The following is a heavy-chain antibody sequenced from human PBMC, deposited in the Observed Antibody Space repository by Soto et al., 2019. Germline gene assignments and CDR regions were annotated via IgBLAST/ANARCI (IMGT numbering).Heavy chain of an antibody. V-gene: IGHV3-48*03. CDR1: GFTFSSYE. CDR3: ARDHYDSSGSFDAFDI. CDR2: IGSSGSTI. J-gene: IGHJ3*02. Sequence: EVQLVESGGGLVQPGGSLRLSCAASGFTFSSYEMNWVRQAPGKGLEWVSYIGSSGSTIYYADSVKGRFITSRDNAKKSLYLQMNSLRPEDTAVYYCARDHYDSSGSFDAFDIWGQGTMVTVSS. D-gene: IGHD3-22*01.